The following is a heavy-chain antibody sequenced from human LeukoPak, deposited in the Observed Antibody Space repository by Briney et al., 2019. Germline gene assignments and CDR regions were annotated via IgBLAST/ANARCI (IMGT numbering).Heavy chain of an antibody. V-gene: IGHV3-30*02. CDR2: IRYDGSNK. CDR3: AKNLRDSSGYYPNTRSDY. CDR1: GFTFSSYG. D-gene: IGHD3-22*01. Sequence: GGSLRLSCAASGFTFSSYGVHWVRQAPGKGLEWVAFIRYDGSNKYYADSVKGRFTISRDNSKNTLYLQMNSLRAEDTAVYYCAKNLRDSSGYYPNTRSDYWGQGTLVTVSS. J-gene: IGHJ4*02.